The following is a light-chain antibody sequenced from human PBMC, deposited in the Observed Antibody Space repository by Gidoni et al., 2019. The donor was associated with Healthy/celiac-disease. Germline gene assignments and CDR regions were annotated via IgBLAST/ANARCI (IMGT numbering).Light chain of an antibody. V-gene: IGLV2-23*03. CDR2: EGS. CDR3: CSYAGSSTFVV. J-gene: IGLJ2*01. Sequence: QSALTQPASVSGSPGQSITNSCTGTSTDVGRYNLVSWYQQHPGKAPKLMIYEGSKRPSGVSNRFSGSKSGNTASLTISGLQAEDEADYYCCSYAGSSTFVVFGGGTKLTVL. CDR1: STDVGRYNL.